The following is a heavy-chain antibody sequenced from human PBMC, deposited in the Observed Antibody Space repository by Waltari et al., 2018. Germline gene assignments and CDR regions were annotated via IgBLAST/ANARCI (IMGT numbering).Heavy chain of an antibody. CDR2: IKQDGSEK. Sequence: EVQLVESGGGLVQPGGSLRLSCAASGFTFSSYWMSWVRQAPGKGLEWVANIKQDGSEKYYVDSGKGGFTISRDNAKNSLELQMNSLRAEDTAVYYCARGGCSGGSCYSRWFDPWGQGTLVTVSS. D-gene: IGHD2-15*01. CDR1: GFTFSSYW. V-gene: IGHV3-7*01. J-gene: IGHJ5*02. CDR3: ARGGCSGGSCYSRWFDP.